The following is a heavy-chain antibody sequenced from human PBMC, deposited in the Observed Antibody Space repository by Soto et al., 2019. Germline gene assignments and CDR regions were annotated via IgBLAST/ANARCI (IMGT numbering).Heavy chain of an antibody. D-gene: IGHD3-10*01. Sequence: GGSLRLSCAASEFTFSTYAMHWVRQAPGRGLEWVAVISYDGSKIYYAEAVKGRFIISRDNSKNTLYLHMNSLRGEDTALYYCAREESYYDPFYYYYGMDVWGQGTTVTVSS. CDR2: ISYDGSKI. CDR3: AREESYYDPFYYYYGMDV. CDR1: EFTFSTYA. J-gene: IGHJ6*02. V-gene: IGHV3-30-3*01.